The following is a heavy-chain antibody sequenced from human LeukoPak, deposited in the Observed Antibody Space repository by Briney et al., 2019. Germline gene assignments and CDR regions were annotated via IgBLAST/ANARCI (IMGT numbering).Heavy chain of an antibody. D-gene: IGHD2-2*01. J-gene: IGHJ6*03. CDR1: GFTFSSYA. CDR2: ISGSGGST. V-gene: IGHV3-23*01. Sequence: PGGSLRLSCAASGFTFSSYAMSWVRQAPGRGLEWVSAISGSGGSTYYADSVKGRFTISRDNSKNTLYLQMNSLRAEDTAVYYCARGIRLCCSSTSCHRGCYYYYMDVWGKGTTVTVSS. CDR3: ARGIRLCCSSTSCHRGCYYYYMDV.